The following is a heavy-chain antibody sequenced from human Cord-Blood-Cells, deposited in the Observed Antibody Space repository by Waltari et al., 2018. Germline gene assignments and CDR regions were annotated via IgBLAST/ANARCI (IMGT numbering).Heavy chain of an antibody. Sequence: QLQLQESGPGLVKPSETLSLTCTVSGGSISSSIYYWGRMRQPPGKGLEWIGSIYYSGSTYYNPSLKSRVTISVDTSKNQFSLKLSSVTAADTAVYYCARQGGLGIKYYFDYWGQGTLVTVSS. D-gene: IGHD7-27*01. V-gene: IGHV4-39*01. CDR3: ARQGGLGIKYYFDY. CDR1: GGSISSSIYY. CDR2: IYYSGST. J-gene: IGHJ4*02.